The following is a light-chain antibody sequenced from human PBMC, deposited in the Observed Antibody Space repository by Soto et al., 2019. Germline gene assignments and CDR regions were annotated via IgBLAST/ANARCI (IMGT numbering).Light chain of an antibody. CDR2: GNG. Sequence: QSVLTQPPSVSGAPGQRVTISCTGSSSNIGAGYDVHWYQQLPGTAPKLLIYGNGNRPSGVPDRFSGSKSGTSASLAISGLRSEDEAHYYCAAWDDSLEGVVLGGGTKLTVL. CDR3: AAWDDSLEGVV. V-gene: IGLV1-40*01. J-gene: IGLJ3*02. CDR1: SSNIGAGYD.